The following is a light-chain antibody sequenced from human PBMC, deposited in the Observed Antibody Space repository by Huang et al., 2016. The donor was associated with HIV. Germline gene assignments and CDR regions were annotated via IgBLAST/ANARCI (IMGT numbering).Light chain of an antibody. Sequence: DIQLTQSPSAMSASVGDRVSITCRASQGITKYLAWFKQKPGGATNRLIYSASSLQISVPSRFSGSGSGTKFTLTISRLQPEDFATYYCLQHHGYPRTFGQGTKV. CDR3: LQHHGYPRT. CDR2: SAS. CDR1: QGITKY. J-gene: IGKJ1*01. V-gene: IGKV1-17*03.